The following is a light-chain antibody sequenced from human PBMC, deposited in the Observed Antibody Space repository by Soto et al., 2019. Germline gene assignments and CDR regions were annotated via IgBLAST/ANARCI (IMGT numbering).Light chain of an antibody. CDR3: QQYNSYWT. V-gene: IGKV1-5*01. CDR2: DAS. J-gene: IGKJ1*01. Sequence: DSLMTQSPSTLSAFVGDGLSVTCRPSQSISLSLAWYQQKPGKAPDLLISDASNLERGVPSRFSGSGSGTEFTLTISSLQPDDFATYYCQQYNSYWTFGPGAKVDIK. CDR1: QSISLS.